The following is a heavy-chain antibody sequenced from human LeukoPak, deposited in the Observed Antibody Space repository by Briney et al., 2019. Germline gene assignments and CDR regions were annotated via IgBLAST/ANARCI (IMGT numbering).Heavy chain of an antibody. V-gene: IGHV4-4*07. CDR3: ARGRKYTSGYRVTELGSGYSDY. D-gene: IGHD5-18*01. Sequence: SETQSLTCTVAGGSISIYYWSWIRQPAGKGLEWIGRIDTIGNTNYKTSLKSRVTMSVDTSKNQFSLKLSSVTAADTAVYYCARGRKYTSGYRVTELGSGYSDYWGQGTLVTVSS. J-gene: IGHJ4*02. CDR2: IDTIGNT. CDR1: GGSISIYY.